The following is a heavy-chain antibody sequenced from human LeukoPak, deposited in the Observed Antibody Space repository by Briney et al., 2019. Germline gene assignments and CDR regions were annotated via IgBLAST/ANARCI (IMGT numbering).Heavy chain of an antibody. CDR3: ARDRTGIAARYFDY. CDR2: ISSSSSYI. V-gene: IGHV3-21*01. Sequence: GGSLRLSCAASGFTFSSYSMNWVRQAPGKGLEWVSSISSSSSYIYYADSVKGRFTISRDNAKNSLYLQMNSLRAEDTVVYYCARDRTGIAARYFDYWGRGTLVTVSS. J-gene: IGHJ4*02. D-gene: IGHD6-6*01. CDR1: GFTFSSYS.